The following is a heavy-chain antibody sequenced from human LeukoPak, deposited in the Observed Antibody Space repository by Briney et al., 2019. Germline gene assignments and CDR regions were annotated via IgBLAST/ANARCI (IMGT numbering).Heavy chain of an antibody. CDR2: FSGSGGGT. D-gene: IGHD5-12*01. CDR1: GFTSTNYA. V-gene: IGHV3-23*01. CDR3: AKGLHSAYERFNFFYYGMDV. Sequence: GGSLRLSCAASGFTSTNYAVTWVRQAPGKGLEWVSSFSGSGGGTYYADPVKGRFTFSRDNSKNTLYLQMNSLRAEDTAIYYCAKGLHSAYERFNFFYYGMDVWGQGTTVTVSS. J-gene: IGHJ6*02.